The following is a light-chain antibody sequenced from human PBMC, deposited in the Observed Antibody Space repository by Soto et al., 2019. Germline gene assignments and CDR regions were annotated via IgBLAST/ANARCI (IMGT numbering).Light chain of an antibody. V-gene: IGLV1-47*01. CDR1: SSNIGSNY. CDR3: AAWDDSLSVL. CDR2: RNN. Sequence: QSVLTQPPSASGTPGQRVTISCSGSSSNIGSNYVYWYQQLPGTAPKLLIYRNNQRPSGVPDRFFGSKSGTSASLAISGLRSEDEADYYCAAWDDSLSVLFGGGTKLTVL. J-gene: IGLJ2*01.